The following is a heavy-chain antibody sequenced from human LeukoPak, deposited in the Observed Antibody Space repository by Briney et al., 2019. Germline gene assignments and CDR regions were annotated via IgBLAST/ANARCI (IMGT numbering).Heavy chain of an antibody. V-gene: IGHV3-30*02. Sequence: PGGSLRLSCAASGFTFSSYGMHWVRQAPGKGLEWVAFIRYDGSNKYYADSVKGRFTISRDNSKNTLYLQMNSLRAEDTAVYYCAKAGSGTDGRFLEWLSVFDYWGQGTLVTVSS. J-gene: IGHJ4*02. CDR3: AKAGSGTDGRFLEWLSVFDY. CDR1: GFTFSSYG. CDR2: IRYDGSNK. D-gene: IGHD3-3*01.